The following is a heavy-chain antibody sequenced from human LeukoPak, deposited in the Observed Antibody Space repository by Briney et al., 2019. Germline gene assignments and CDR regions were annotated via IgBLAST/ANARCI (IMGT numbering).Heavy chain of an antibody. V-gene: IGHV3-21*01. D-gene: IGHD2-2*01. CDR3: ARDGPMYCSSTSCYGPYYYGMDV. J-gene: IGHJ6*02. CDR2: ISSSSSYI. Sequence: GGSLRLSCAASGFTFSSYSMNWVRQAPGEGLEWVSSISSSSSYIYYADSVKGRFTISRDNAKNSLYLQMNSLRAEDTAVYYCARDGPMYCSSTSCYGPYYYGMDVWGQGTTVTVSS. CDR1: GFTFSSYS.